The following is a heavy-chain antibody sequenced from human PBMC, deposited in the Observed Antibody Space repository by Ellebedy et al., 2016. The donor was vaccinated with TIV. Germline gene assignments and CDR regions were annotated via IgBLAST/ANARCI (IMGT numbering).Heavy chain of an antibody. J-gene: IGHJ4*02. V-gene: IGHV1-18*01. CDR2: ISGYNGNT. CDR1: GGIFRSNA. D-gene: IGHD3-10*01. Sequence: ASVKVSCKASGGIFRSNAISWMRQAPGQGLEWMGWISGYNGNTNYAEKLQGRVTMTTDTSTSTAYMELKSLRSDDTAVYYCARESQYYSGLGSIDYWGQGTLVTVSS. CDR3: ARESQYYSGLGSIDY.